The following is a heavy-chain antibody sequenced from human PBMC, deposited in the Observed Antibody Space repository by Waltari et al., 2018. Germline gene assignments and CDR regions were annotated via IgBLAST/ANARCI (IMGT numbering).Heavy chain of an antibody. J-gene: IGHJ5*02. CDR3: ARESGTTGAGWFDP. CDR1: GGSISSYY. V-gene: IGHV4-59*01. Sequence: LTCTVSGGSISSYYWSWIRQPPGKGLEWIGYIYYSGSTNYNPSLKSRVTISVDTSKNQFSLKLSSVTAADTAVYYCARESGTTGAGWFDPWGQGTLVTVSS. D-gene: IGHD1-7*01. CDR2: IYYSGST.